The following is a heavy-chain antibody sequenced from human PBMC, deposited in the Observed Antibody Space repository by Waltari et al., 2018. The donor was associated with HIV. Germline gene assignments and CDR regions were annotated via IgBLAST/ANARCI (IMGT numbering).Heavy chain of an antibody. CDR3: ARTMRLAGYYNGMDV. J-gene: IGHJ6*02. Sequence: QVQLVQSGAEVRTPGSSVKVSCKTSGDTFSKYDIHWVRQAPGQGLEWMGGIIPMFATTHYAQHFQDRVTISADETTGTAYMELSRLRSQDTAVYYCARTMRLAGYYNGMDVWGQGTTVTVS. D-gene: IGHD3-22*01. CDR1: GDTFSKYD. CDR2: IIPMFATT. V-gene: IGHV1-69*01.